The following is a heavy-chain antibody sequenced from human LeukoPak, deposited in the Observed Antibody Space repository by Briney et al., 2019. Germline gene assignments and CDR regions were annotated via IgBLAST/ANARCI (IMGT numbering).Heavy chain of an antibody. CDR3: PKSGGYYYENWFDP. CDR1: GFTFSSYS. J-gene: IGHJ5*02. D-gene: IGHD3-22*01. CDR2: ISGSGGST. Sequence: PGGSLRLSCAASGFTFSSYSLTWVRQAPGKGLEWVSAISGSGGSTYYADSVKGRFTISRDNSKNTLYLQMNSLRAEDTAVYYCPKSGGYYYENWFDPWGQGTLVTVSS. V-gene: IGHV3-23*01.